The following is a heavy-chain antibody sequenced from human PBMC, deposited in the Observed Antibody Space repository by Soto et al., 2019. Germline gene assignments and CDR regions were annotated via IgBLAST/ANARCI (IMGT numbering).Heavy chain of an antibody. CDR1: GYTFSNYG. Sequence: QVQLVQSGAEVRKPGASVKVSCKASGYTFSNYGLSWVRQAPGQGLEWMGWISDYNGNTDYAQKFQGRVIMTTDTSTSTAYVKLRSLTSDNTAVYFCAREGYYSGSGTYSPPRYYGMDVWGQGTTVTVSS. CDR2: ISDYNGNT. CDR3: AREGYYSGSGTYSPPRYYGMDV. J-gene: IGHJ6*02. D-gene: IGHD3-10*01. V-gene: IGHV1-18*01.